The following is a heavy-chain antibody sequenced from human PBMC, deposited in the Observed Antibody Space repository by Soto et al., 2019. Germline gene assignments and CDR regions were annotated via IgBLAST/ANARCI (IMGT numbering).Heavy chain of an antibody. CDR2: ISGSGGST. J-gene: IGHJ2*01. CDR3: ANTPYGGHWYFDL. CDR1: GFTFSTYA. Sequence: EVQLLESGGGLVQPGESLRLSCAASGFTFSTYAMSWVRQAPGKGLEWVSDISGSGGSTYYADSVKGRFTISRDNSKNTLYLQMNSLRVEDTAVYYCANTPYGGHWYFDLCGRGTLVTVSS. V-gene: IGHV3-23*01. D-gene: IGHD4-17*01.